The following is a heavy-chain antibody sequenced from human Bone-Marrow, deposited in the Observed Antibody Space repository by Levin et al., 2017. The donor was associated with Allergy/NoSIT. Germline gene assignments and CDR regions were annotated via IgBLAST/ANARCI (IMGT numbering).Heavy chain of an antibody. J-gene: IGHJ4*02. V-gene: IGHV1-2*02. CDR2: INPNSGGT. D-gene: IGHD1-26*01. CDR3: TTYSGTWDFDY. CDR1: GYTFTNYY. Sequence: ASVKVSCKSSGYTFTNYYMQWVRQAPGQGLEWMGWINPNSGGTNYAQKFQDRVTMTRDTSTSTAYMEVSSLGSDDTAVYYCTTYSGTWDFDYWGQGTLVTVSS.